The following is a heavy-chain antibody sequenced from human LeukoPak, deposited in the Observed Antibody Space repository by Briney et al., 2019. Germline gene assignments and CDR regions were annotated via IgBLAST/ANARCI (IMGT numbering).Heavy chain of an antibody. J-gene: IGHJ6*02. CDR2: INHSGST. CDR1: GGSFRGYY. CDR3: ARGLYGMDV. V-gene: IGHV4-34*01. Sequence: KASETLSLTCAVYGGSFRGYYWSWIRQPPGKGLEWIGEINHSGSTNYNPSLKSRVIISVDTSKNQFSLKPSSVTAADTAVYYCARGLYGMDVWGQGTTVTVSS.